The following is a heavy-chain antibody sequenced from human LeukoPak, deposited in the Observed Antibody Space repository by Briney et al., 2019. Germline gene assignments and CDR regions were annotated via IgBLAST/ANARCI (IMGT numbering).Heavy chain of an antibody. Sequence: SETLSLTCTVSGYSINSGYYWVWIRQPPGKGLEWIGSIYRTGSTNYNPSLKSRVTISVDTSKNQFSLKLSSVTAADTAVYYCARHLYDSMVGAFDIWGQGTMVTVSS. CDR1: GYSINSGYY. J-gene: IGHJ3*02. V-gene: IGHV4-38-2*02. CDR3: ARHLYDSMVGAFDI. CDR2: IYRTGST. D-gene: IGHD3-22*01.